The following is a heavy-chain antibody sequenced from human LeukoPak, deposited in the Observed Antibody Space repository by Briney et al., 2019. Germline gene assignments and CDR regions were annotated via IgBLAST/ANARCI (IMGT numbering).Heavy chain of an antibody. CDR1: GYSFTSYW. Sequence: GESLKISCKGSGYSFTSYWIGWVRQMPGKGLEWMGIIYPGDSDTRYSPSFQGQVTISADKSISTAYLQWSSLKASDTAMYYCARSVVELWFTTGFDYWGQGTLVTVSS. CDR3: ARSVVELWFTTGFDY. CDR2: IYPGDSDT. V-gene: IGHV5-51*01. J-gene: IGHJ4*02. D-gene: IGHD3-10*01.